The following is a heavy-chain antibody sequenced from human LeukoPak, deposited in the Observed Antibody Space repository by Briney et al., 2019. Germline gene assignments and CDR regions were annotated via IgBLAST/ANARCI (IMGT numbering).Heavy chain of an antibody. CDR1: GFTFSSYA. D-gene: IGHD6-6*01. V-gene: IGHV3-30*04. CDR3: ARDSDSSSTYAMYYYYYYLDV. J-gene: IGHJ6*03. CDR2: IRYDGSNK. Sequence: PGGSLRLSCAASGFTFSSYAMSWVRQAPGKGLEWVADIRYDGSNKYYADSVKGRFTISRDNSTNTLYLQMDSLRAEDTAVYYCARDSDSSSTYAMYYYYYYLDVWGKGTTVTVSS.